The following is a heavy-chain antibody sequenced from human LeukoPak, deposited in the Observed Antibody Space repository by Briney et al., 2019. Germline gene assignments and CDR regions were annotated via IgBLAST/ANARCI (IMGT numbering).Heavy chain of an antibody. CDR2: IKQDGSEK. CDR1: GFTFSSYW. J-gene: IGHJ4*02. D-gene: IGHD2-15*01. Sequence: GGSLRLSCAASGFTFSSYWMSWVRQAPGKGLEWVANIKQDGSEKYYVDSVKGRFTISRDNAKNSLYLQMNSLRAEDTAVYYCARAQYHCSGGSCYFPVNPYYFDYWGQGTLVTVSS. V-gene: IGHV3-7*01. CDR3: ARAQYHCSGGSCYFPVNPYYFDY.